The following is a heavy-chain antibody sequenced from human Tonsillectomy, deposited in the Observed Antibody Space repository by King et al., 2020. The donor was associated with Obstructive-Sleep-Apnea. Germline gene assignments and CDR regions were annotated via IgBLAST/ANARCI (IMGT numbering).Heavy chain of an antibody. D-gene: IGHD6-13*01. CDR3: TRGSAAAYFDY. CDR2: ISTKTDGAST. CDR1: EFTFSNAW. V-gene: IGHV3-15*01. J-gene: IGHJ4*02. Sequence: VQLVQSGGGLVKAEGSLRLSCAASEFTFSNAWMSWVRQVPGKGLEWFCRISTKTDGASTDYAAPVKGRFIISRDDSKNTLYLQMNSLKIEDTAVYYCTRGSAAAYFDYWGQGTLVTVSS.